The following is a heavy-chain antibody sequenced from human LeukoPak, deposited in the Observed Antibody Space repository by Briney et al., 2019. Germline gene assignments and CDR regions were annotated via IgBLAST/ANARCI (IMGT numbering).Heavy chain of an antibody. V-gene: IGHV6-1*01. CDR2: TYYESKWNY. J-gene: IGHJ3*02. D-gene: IGHD1-20*01. CDR3: ARYNWEAGRSFDI. Sequence: SQTLSLTCAISGDRVTRNNIAWNWIRQSPSRGLEWLGRTYYESKWNYDYAVSVKSRITITPDTSKNQFSLQLNSVTPEDTAVYFCARYNWEAGRSFDIWGQGTVVIVSS. CDR1: GDRVTRNNIA.